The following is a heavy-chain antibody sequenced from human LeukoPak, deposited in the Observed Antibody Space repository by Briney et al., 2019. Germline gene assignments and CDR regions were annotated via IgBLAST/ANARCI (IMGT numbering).Heavy chain of an antibody. Sequence: PGGSLRLSCAASGFTFSSYAMSWVRQAPGKGPEWVSAISGSGGSTYYADSVKGRFTISRDNSKNTLYLQMNSLRAEDTAVYYCAKKDSSGWYLFDYWGQGTLVTVSS. V-gene: IGHV3-23*01. CDR3: AKKDSSGWYLFDY. J-gene: IGHJ4*02. CDR2: ISGSGGST. CDR1: GFTFSSYA. D-gene: IGHD6-19*01.